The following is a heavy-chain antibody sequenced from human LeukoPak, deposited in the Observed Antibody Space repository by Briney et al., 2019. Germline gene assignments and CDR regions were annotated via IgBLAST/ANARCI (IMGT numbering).Heavy chain of an antibody. D-gene: IGHD3-10*01. CDR1: GGPINTHY. Sequence: SETLSLTCSVSGGPINTHYWAWIRQPPGKGLEWIGHIFYTGTTNYNPSLKSRVRISLDRSRNHLSMSLTSVTAADTAVYYCARAGPWQIDPWGQGTLVTASS. CDR3: ARAGPWQIDP. V-gene: IGHV4-59*11. CDR2: IFYTGTT. J-gene: IGHJ5*02.